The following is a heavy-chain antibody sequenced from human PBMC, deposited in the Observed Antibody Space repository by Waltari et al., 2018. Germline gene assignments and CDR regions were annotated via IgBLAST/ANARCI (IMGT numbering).Heavy chain of an antibody. Sequence: QVQLQESGPGLVKPSETLSLTCDVSHYSISSGYYWAWIRQSPGRGLEWIGCVYYAGTTYYNPSLKSRVTISVDTSKNQFSLTLTSVTAADTAIYYCARQWLYINSFFDFWGQGSPVTVSS. CDR2: VYYAGTT. CDR1: HYSISSGYY. D-gene: IGHD2-2*02. J-gene: IGHJ4*02. CDR3: ARQWLYINSFFDF. V-gene: IGHV4-38-2*01.